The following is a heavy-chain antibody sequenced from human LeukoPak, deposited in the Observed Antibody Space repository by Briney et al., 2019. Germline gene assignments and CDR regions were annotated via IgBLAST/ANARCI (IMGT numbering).Heavy chain of an antibody. CDR1: GGSISGYY. Sequence: SETLSLTCTVSGGSISGYYWSWIRQPPGKGLEWIGYIYYSGSTNYNPSLKSRVTISVDTSENQFSLKLSSVTAADTAVYYCARGKGYFDYWGQGTLVTVSS. J-gene: IGHJ4*02. CDR2: IYYSGST. CDR3: ARGKGYFDY. V-gene: IGHV4-59*01.